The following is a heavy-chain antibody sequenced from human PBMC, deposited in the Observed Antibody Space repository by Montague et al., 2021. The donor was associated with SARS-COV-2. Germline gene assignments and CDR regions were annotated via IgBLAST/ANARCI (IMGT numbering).Heavy chain of an antibody. Sequence: SETLSPTCAVYGGSFSGYYWSWIRQPPEKGLEWIGEINQSGRTNNNPSLKSRVIISVDTSKNQFSLKLSSVTAADTAVYYCARRGSSVWGVAVSAELDYWGQGSLVIVSS. CDR2: INQSGRT. J-gene: IGHJ4*02. CDR1: GGSFSGYY. V-gene: IGHV4-34*01. D-gene: IGHD3-10*01. CDR3: ARRGSSVWGVAVSAELDY.